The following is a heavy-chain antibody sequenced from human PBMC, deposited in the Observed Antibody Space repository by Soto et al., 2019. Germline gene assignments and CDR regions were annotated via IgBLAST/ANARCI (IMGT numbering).Heavy chain of an antibody. D-gene: IGHD2-2*01. J-gene: IGHJ5*02. V-gene: IGHV4-30-2*01. Sequence: LSLTCAVSGGSISSGGYSWSWIRQPPGKGLEWIGYIYHSGSTYYNPSLKSRVTISVDRSKNQFSLKLSSVTAADTAVYYCARAGSTNWFDPWGQGTLVTVSS. CDR2: IYHSGST. CDR1: GGSISSGGYS. CDR3: ARAGSTNWFDP.